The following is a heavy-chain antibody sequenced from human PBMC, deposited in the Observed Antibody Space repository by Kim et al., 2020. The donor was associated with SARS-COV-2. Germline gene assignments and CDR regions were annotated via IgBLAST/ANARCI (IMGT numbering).Heavy chain of an antibody. CDR1: GGSIDSNSHA. Sequence: SETLSLTCIVSGGSIDSNSHAWGWFRQAPGKGLEWIGTTYFTGTRYYNPSLESRVAISVDVSKNQFSLKMFAVTAADTAVYYRARQYPLIKIDYWGLGALVSVSS. CDR3: ARQYPLIKIDY. V-gene: IGHV4-39*01. J-gene: IGHJ4*02. D-gene: IGHD3-22*01. CDR2: TYFTGTR.